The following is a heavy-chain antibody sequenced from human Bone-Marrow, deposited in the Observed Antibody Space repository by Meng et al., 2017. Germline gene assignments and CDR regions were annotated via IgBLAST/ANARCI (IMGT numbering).Heavy chain of an antibody. J-gene: IGHJ4*02. D-gene: IGHD1-14*01. CDR2: IYYSGST. CDR1: GGSISSGGYY. CDR3: AREASPEYYFDY. Sequence: QGQLQGSGPGLVKPSQTLSLTCTVSGGSISSGGYYWSWIRQHPGKGLEWIGYIYYSGSTYYNPSLKSLVTISVDTSKNQFSLKLSSATAADTAVYYCAREASPEYYFDYWGQGTLVTVSS. V-gene: IGHV4-31*01.